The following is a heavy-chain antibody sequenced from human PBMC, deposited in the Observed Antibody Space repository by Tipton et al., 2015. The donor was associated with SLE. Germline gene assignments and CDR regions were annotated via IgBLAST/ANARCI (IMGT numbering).Heavy chain of an antibody. CDR2: IYSGDTS. CDR3: VRGATTWRGAIYGMDG. J-gene: IGHJ6*02. Sequence: QLVQSGAEVKEPGESLKISCKGSGYSFSSYWIGWVRQMPGKGLEWIGNIYSGDTSNYNPSLKSRVTISVDTSKNQFSLKLSSVTAADTAVYYCVRGATTWRGAIYGMDGWGQGTTVTVSS. CDR1: GYSFSSYW. V-gene: IGHV5-51*03. D-gene: IGHD1-1*01.